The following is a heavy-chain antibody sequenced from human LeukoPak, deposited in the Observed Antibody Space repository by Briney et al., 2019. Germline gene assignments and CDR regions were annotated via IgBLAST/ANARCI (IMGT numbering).Heavy chain of an antibody. D-gene: IGHD6-19*01. CDR2: FYYSGSI. CDR1: GGPISSSSYY. V-gene: IGHV4-39*01. Sequence: SETLSLTFTVSGGPISSSSYYWGWIRQPPGKGLEWIGTFYYSGSIHYNPSLKSRVTISVDTSKNQSSLNLSSVTAADTAVYYCARGPYSWLAGSPSAGFDYWGQGTLVTVSS. CDR3: ARGPYSWLAGSPSAGFDY. J-gene: IGHJ4*02.